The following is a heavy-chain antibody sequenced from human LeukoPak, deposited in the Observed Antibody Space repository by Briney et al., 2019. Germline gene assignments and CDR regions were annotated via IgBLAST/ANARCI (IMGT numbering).Heavy chain of an antibody. CDR3: ARDSGSGNNDY. J-gene: IGHJ4*02. Sequence: ASVKVSCKASGYTFTSYAIHWVRQAPGQRLEWMGWISAGNGNTKYSQNFQGRVTFISNTSATTAFMELSSLRPEDAAVYYCARDSGSGNNDYWGQGTLVTVSS. CDR2: ISAGNGNT. D-gene: IGHD1-26*01. V-gene: IGHV1-3*01. CDR1: GYTFTSYA.